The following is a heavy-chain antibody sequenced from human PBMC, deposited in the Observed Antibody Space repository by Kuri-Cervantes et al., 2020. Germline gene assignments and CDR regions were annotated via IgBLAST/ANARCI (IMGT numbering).Heavy chain of an antibody. V-gene: IGHV1-2*02. CDR2: INPNSGGT. Sequence: ASVKVSCKASGYTFTSYAMNWVRQAPGQGLEWMGWINPNSGGTNYAQKFQGRVTMTRDTSISTAYMELSRLRSDDTAVCYCARVRGSGCHHGWGQGTLVTVSS. D-gene: IGHD6-19*01. CDR1: GYTFTSYA. CDR3: ARVRGSGCHHG. J-gene: IGHJ4*02.